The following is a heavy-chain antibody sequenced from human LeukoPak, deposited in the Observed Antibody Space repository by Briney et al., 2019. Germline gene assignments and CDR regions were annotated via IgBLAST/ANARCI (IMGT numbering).Heavy chain of an antibody. V-gene: IGHV3-73*01. CDR3: TRAVETKGITMVRGVIANFDYYYMDV. Sequence: GGSLRLSCAASGFTFSGSAMHWVRQASGKGLEWFGRIRSKANSYATAYAASVKGRFTISRDDSKNTAYLQMNSLKTEDTAVYYCTRAVETKGITMVRGVIANFDYYYMDVWGKGTTVTVSS. J-gene: IGHJ6*03. CDR1: GFTFSGSA. D-gene: IGHD3-10*01. CDR2: IRSKANSYAT.